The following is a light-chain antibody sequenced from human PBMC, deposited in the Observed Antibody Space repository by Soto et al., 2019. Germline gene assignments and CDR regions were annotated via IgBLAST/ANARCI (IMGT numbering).Light chain of an antibody. CDR1: QSVSYTF. Sequence: EIVLTQSPGTLSFSPGERATLSCRASQSVSYTFLAWYQQKPGQAPRLLIHDAFRRATGIPDRFSGSGSGTDFSLTISTVEPEDSAVYYCQQYGTSPLTFGGGTKVDIK. V-gene: IGKV3-20*01. CDR3: QQYGTSPLT. J-gene: IGKJ4*01. CDR2: DAF.